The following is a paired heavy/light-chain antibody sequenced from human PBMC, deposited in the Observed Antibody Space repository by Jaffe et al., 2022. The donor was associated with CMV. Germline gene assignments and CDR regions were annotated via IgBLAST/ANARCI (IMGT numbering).Light chain of an antibody. CDR1: QSLLDKNGNNY. J-gene: IGKJ3*01. CDR2: LGS. CDR3: MQAIQTPL. Sequence: DLVMTQSPLSLSVTPGEPASISCRSSQSLLDKNGNNYLDWYLQKPGQSPQLLIYLGSNRATGVPDRFSGSGSGTDFTLNISRVEAGDVGIYYCMQAIQTPLFGPGTKVEIK. V-gene: IGKV2-28*01.
Heavy chain of an antibody. D-gene: IGHD2-2*01. Sequence: EVQLVESGGGLVQPGRSLRLSCTTSGFIFSDYAMSWVRRAPGKGLEWVGFIRAKDSHATTEYAASVRGRFSISRDDSKGIAYLQMNSLKSEDTAVYYCVRPSSSWAWKGDHWGQGTLVTVSS. CDR2: IRAKDSHATT. J-gene: IGHJ4*02. CDR1: GFIFSDYA. V-gene: IGHV3-49*04. CDR3: VRPSSSWAWKGDH.